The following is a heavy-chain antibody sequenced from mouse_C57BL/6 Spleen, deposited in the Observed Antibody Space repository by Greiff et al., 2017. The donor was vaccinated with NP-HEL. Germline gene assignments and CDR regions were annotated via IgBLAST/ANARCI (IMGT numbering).Heavy chain of an antibody. CDR2: IRSKSNNYAP. CDR1: GFSFNTYA. V-gene: IGHV10-1*01. Sequence: EVQLQESGGGLVQPQGSLKLSCAASGFSFNTYAMNWVRQAPGKGLEWVARIRSKSNNYAPYYADSVKDRFTISRDDSESMLYLQMNNLKTEDTAMYYCVRQDYGSTWFAYWGQGTLVTVSA. CDR3: VRQDYGSTWFAY. D-gene: IGHD1-1*01. J-gene: IGHJ3*01.